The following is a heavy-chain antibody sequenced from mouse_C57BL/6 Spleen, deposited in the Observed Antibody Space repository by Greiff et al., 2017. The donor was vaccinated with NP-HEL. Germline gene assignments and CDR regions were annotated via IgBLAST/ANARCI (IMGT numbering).Heavy chain of an antibody. CDR2: IYPRSGNT. J-gene: IGHJ2*01. CDR1: GYTFTSYG. CDR3: ARGGAGIYFDY. D-gene: IGHD3-3*01. Sequence: VQLQESGAELARPGASVKLSCKASGYTFTSYGISWVKQRTGQGLEWIGEIYPRSGNTYYNEKFKGKATLTADKSSSTAYMELRSLTSEDSAVYFCARGGAGIYFDYWGQGTTLTVSS. V-gene: IGHV1-81*01.